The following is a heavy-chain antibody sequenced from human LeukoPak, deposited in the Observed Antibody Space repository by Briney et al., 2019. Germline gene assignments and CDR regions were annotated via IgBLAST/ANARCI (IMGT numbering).Heavy chain of an antibody. CDR3: ARGDLWLGH. D-gene: IGHD3-10*01. J-gene: IGHJ4*02. CDR1: GFSFSSYS. V-gene: IGHV3-21*01. CDR2: ISSTSGHI. Sequence: GGSLRLSCVASGFSFSSYSMSWVRQPPGKGLEWVSSISSTSGHIPFAESLRGRFTISRDNAKNSLYLQMNGLRADDTAVYYCARGDLWLGHWGQGSLVTVSS.